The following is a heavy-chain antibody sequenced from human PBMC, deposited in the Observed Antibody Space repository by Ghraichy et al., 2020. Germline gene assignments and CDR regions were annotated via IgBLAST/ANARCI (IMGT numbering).Heavy chain of an antibody. CDR3: ARGINYFDP. V-gene: IGHV1-18*01. D-gene: IGHD2-15*01. Sequence: KGWITPRTGNTQSAQRLQGRVTMTTDTSTDTVYMELRSLRFDDTAVYYCARGINYFDPWGQGTLVTVS. CDR2: ITPRTGNT. J-gene: IGHJ5*02.